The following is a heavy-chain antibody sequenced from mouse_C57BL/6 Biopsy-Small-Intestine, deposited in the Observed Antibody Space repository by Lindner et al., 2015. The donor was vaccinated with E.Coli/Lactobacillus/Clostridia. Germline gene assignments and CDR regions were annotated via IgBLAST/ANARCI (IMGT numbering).Heavy chain of an antibody. CDR1: GFASTNHL. J-gene: IGHJ2*02. Sequence: VQLQESGAELVRPGTSVKVSCKASGFASTNHLIEWVKQRPGQGLEWIGVINPGRDTLRYNEKFKDKATLTADKSSSTVYMELSGLTSEDSAVYFCARHGNYIDYWGQGTSLTVSS. CDR3: ARHGNYIDY. CDR2: INPGRDTL. V-gene: IGHV1-54*01. D-gene: IGHD2-12*01.